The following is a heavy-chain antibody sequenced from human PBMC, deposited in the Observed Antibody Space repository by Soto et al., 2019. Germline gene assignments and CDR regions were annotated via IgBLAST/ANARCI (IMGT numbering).Heavy chain of an antibody. Sequence: ASVKVSCKASGYSFTTYAMHWVRQAPGQRLEWMGWISAYNGNTNYAQRLQGRVTMTTDTSTSTAYMELRSLRSDDTAVYYCARDYHDTRGRAFDIRGQGTRVTVSS. CDR1: GYSFTTYA. J-gene: IGHJ3*02. CDR3: ARDYHDTRGRAFDI. D-gene: IGHD3-22*01. V-gene: IGHV1-18*01. CDR2: ISAYNGNT.